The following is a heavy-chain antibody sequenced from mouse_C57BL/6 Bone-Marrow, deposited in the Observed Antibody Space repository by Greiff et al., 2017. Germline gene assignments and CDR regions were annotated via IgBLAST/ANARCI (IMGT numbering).Heavy chain of an antibody. CDR2: ISSGGSYT. CDR3: ARRDYGSGFDY. V-gene: IGHV5-6*02. J-gene: IGHJ2*01. CDR1: GFTFSSYG. Sequence: EVKLQESGGDLVKPGGSLKLSCAASGFTFSSYGMSWVRQTPDKRLEWVATISSGGSYTYYPDSVKGRFTISRDNAKNTRYLQMSSLKSEDTAMYYCARRDYGSGFDYWGQGTTLTVSS. D-gene: IGHD1-1*01.